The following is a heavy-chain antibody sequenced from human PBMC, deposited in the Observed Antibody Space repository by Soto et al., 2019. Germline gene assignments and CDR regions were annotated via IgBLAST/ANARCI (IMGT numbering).Heavy chain of an antibody. V-gene: IGHV3-23*01. CDR3: AKGRSYYYSYGLDL. J-gene: IGHJ6*02. CDR2: IIDSGAST. Sequence: EVQLLESGGGLVQPGGSLRLSCAASGFTFSSCAMGWVRQAPGKGLEWVSDIIDSGASTYYADSVKGRFPISRHNSKRTLYLQMNSLRAEDTALYYCAKGRSYYYSYGLDLWGQGPPVTVSS. CDR1: GFTFSSCA.